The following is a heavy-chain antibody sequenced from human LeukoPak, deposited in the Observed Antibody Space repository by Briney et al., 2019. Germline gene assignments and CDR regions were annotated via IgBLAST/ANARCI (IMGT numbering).Heavy chain of an antibody. CDR3: ARADPIVVVPAAMFDWFDP. Sequence: PSETLSLTCTVSGGSISSSNYYWGWIRQPPGKGLEWIGSISYSGGTYYNPSLKSRVTISVDTSKNHFSLKLSSVTAADTAVYYCARADPIVVVPAAMFDWFDPWGQGTLVTVSS. CDR1: GGSISSSNYY. CDR2: ISYSGGT. V-gene: IGHV4-39*02. D-gene: IGHD2-2*01. J-gene: IGHJ5*02.